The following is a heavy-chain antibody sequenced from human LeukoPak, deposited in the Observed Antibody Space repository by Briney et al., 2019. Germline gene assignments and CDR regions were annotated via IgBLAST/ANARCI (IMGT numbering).Heavy chain of an antibody. J-gene: IGHJ5*02. CDR1: GLTFSSYS. Sequence: KAGGSLRLSCAASGLTFSSYSMNWVRQAPGKGLEWVSSISSSSSYIYYADSVKGRFTISRDNAKNSLYLQMNSLRAEDTAVYYCARAPGIAAPWGQGTLVTVSS. CDR3: ARAPGIAAP. CDR2: ISSSSSYI. D-gene: IGHD6-13*01. V-gene: IGHV3-21*01.